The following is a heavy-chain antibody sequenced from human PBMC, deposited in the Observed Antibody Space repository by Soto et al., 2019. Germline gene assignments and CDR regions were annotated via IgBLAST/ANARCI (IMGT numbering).Heavy chain of an antibody. Sequence: SETLSLTCTVSGGSISSYYWSWIRQPPGKGLEWIGYIYYSGSTNYNPSLKSRVTISVDTSKNQFSLKLSSVTAADTAVYYCARDQYSGYDFNWSAPWGQGTLVTVSS. CDR1: GGSISSYY. CDR2: IYYSGST. J-gene: IGHJ5*02. CDR3: ARDQYSGYDFNWSAP. D-gene: IGHD5-12*01. V-gene: IGHV4-59*01.